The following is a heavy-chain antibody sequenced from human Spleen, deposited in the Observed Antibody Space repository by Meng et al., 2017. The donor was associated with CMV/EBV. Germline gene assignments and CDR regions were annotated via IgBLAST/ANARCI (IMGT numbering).Heavy chain of an antibody. J-gene: IGHJ6*02. V-gene: IGHV1-2*02. CDR2: IRPDTGVT. D-gene: IGHD3-3*01. Sequence: ASVKVSCKTSGFALTGYFIHWVRQAPGHGLEWMGCIRPDTGVTNYAQKFQGRVTMTRDTSIRSAHMDLSRLRSDDTAVYYCARDLGPYEDGFNGMDVWGQGTTVTVSS. CDR1: GFALTGYF. CDR3: ARDLGPYEDGFNGMDV.